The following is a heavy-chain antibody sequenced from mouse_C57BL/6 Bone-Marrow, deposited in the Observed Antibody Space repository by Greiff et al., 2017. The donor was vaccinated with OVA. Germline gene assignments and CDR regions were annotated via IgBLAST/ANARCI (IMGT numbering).Heavy chain of an antibody. V-gene: IGHV5-6*01. CDR2: ISSGGSYP. J-gene: IGHJ2*01. Sequence: EVQRVESGGDLVKPGGSLKLSCAASGFTFSSYGMSWVRQTPDKRLEWVATISSGGSYPYYPDSVKGRFTISRDNAKNTLYLQMSSLKSEDTAMYYCARREGYWGQGTTLTVSS. CDR3: ARREGY. CDR1: GFTFSSYG.